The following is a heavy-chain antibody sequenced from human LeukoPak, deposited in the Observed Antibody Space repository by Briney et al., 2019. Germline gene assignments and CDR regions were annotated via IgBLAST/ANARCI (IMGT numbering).Heavy chain of an antibody. Sequence: SETLSLTCAVYGGSFSGYYWSWIRQPPGKGLEWIGEINHSGSTNYNPSLKSRVTISVDTSKNQFSLKLSSVTAAETAVYYCARYYYDSSGYPAFDYWGQGTLVTVSS. CDR3: ARYYYDSSGYPAFDY. D-gene: IGHD3-22*01. J-gene: IGHJ4*02. V-gene: IGHV4-34*01. CDR1: GGSFSGYY. CDR2: INHSGST.